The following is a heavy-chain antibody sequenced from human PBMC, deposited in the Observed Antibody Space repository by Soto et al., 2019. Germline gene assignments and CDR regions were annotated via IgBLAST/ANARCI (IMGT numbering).Heavy chain of an antibody. V-gene: IGHV1-2*02. CDR2: INPKSRGT. Sequence: ASVKVSCKASGYTFTDYFIHWVRQAPGQGFEWMGWINPKSRGTTYAQKFQGRVTMTRDTSNSTAYMELRGLRSDDTAIYYCARVALKAGNWFDPWGQGTLVTVSS. J-gene: IGHJ5*02. CDR3: ARVALKAGNWFDP. CDR1: GYTFTDYF.